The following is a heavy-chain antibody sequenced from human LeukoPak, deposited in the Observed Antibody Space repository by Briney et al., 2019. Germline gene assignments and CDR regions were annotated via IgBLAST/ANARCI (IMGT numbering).Heavy chain of an antibody. CDR3: AKSVYDSSGYFDY. V-gene: IGHV3-9*03. D-gene: IGHD3-22*01. CDR1: GFTFDDYA. J-gene: IGHJ4*02. CDR2: ISWNSGSI. Sequence: GGSLRLSCAASGFTFDDYAMHWVRQAPGKGLEWVSGISWNSGSIGYADSVKGRFTISRDNAKNSLYLQMNSLRAEDMALYYCAKSVYDSSGYFDYWGQGTLVPVSS.